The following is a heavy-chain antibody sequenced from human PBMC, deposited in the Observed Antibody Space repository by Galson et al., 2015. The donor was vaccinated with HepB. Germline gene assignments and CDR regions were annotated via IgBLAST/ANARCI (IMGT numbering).Heavy chain of an antibody. CDR2: ISWNSGSI. CDR3: AKERSTVRDAFDI. Sequence: SLRLSCAASGFTFDDYAMHWVRQAPGKGLEWVSGISWNSGSIGYADSVKGRFTISRDNAKNSLYLQMNSLRAEDTALYYCAKERSTVRDAFDIWGQGTMVTVSS. D-gene: IGHD4-17*01. J-gene: IGHJ3*02. CDR1: GFTFDDYA. V-gene: IGHV3-9*01.